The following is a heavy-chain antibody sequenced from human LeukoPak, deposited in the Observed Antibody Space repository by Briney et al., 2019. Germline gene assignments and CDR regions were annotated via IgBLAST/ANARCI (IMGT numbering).Heavy chain of an antibody. CDR3: AKDFRAVDRWFDP. V-gene: IGHV3-30*18. CDR1: GFTFSSYG. CDR2: ISYDGSNK. Sequence: GGPLRLSCAAPGFTFSSYGMHWVRQAPGKGLEWVAVISYDGSNKYYADSVKGRFTISRDNSKNTLYLQMNSLRAEDTAVYYCAKDFRAVDRWFDPWGQGTLVTVSS. J-gene: IGHJ5*02. D-gene: IGHD6-19*01.